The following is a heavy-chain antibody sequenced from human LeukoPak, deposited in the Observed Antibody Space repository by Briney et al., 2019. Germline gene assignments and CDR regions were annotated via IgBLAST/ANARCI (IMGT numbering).Heavy chain of an antibody. Sequence: GASVKVSCKASGYTFTGYYMHWVRQAPGQGLEWMGIINPSGGSTSYAQKFQGRVTMTRDTSTSTVYMELSSLRSEDTAVYYCARGEGYDFWSGYSQPYFDYWGQGTLVTVSS. V-gene: IGHV1-46*01. J-gene: IGHJ4*02. CDR3: ARGEGYDFWSGYSQPYFDY. CDR2: INPSGGST. CDR1: GYTFTGYY. D-gene: IGHD3-3*01.